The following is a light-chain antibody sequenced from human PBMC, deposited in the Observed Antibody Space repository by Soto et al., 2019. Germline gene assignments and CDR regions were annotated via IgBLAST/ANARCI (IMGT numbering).Light chain of an antibody. Sequence: QSVLTQPPSASGTPGQRVTISCSGSGSNIGSNYVSWYQHLPGTAPHLLIYHNNRRPSGVPDRFSGPKSGTSASLAISGLRSEDEADYYCSAWDDSLSGRLFGVGTQLTVL. J-gene: IGLJ2*01. CDR1: GSNIGSNY. CDR3: SAWDDSLSGRL. V-gene: IGLV1-47*01. CDR2: HNN.